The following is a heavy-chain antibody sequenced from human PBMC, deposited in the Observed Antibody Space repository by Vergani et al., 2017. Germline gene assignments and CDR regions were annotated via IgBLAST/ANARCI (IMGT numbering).Heavy chain of an antibody. J-gene: IGHJ4*02. D-gene: IGHD6-6*01. CDR3: AKRYSSTSIEDY. V-gene: IGHV3-23*04. CDR2: SSGSGGST. Sequence: EVQLVESGGGLVKPGGSLRLSCAASGFTFSSYAMSWVRQAPGKGLEWVSASSGSGGSTYYADSVKGRFTISRDNSKNTLYLQMNSLRAEDTAVYYCAKRYSSTSIEDYWGQGTLVTVSS. CDR1: GFTFSSYA.